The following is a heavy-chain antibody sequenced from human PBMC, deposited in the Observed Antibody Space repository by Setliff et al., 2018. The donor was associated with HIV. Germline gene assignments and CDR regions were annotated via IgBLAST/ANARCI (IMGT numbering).Heavy chain of an antibody. V-gene: IGHV4-59*08. Sequence: PSETLSLTCTVSGGSIRSYYWSWIRQSPGKGLEWIGYVCYNGATAYNPSLKSRLTISVDTSKSQFSLKLTSVTAADTAVHYCARQMTTPCLAVTPVDYWGQGALATVSP. J-gene: IGHJ4*02. CDR3: ARQMTTPCLAVTPVDY. CDR1: GGSIRSYY. CDR2: VCYNGAT. D-gene: IGHD5-18*01.